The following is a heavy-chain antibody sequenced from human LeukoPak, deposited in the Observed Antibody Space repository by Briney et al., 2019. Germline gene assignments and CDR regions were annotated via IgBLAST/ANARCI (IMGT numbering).Heavy chain of an antibody. Sequence: PSQTLSLTCTVSGGSISSGSYYWSWIRQPAGKGLEWIGRIYTSGSTNYNPSLKSRVTISVDTSKNQFSLKLSSVTAADTAVYYCARVYYDFWSGYDNWFDPWGQGTLVTVSS. CDR1: GGSISSGSYY. CDR3: ARVYYDFWSGYDNWFDP. J-gene: IGHJ5*02. V-gene: IGHV4-61*02. D-gene: IGHD3-3*01. CDR2: IYTSGST.